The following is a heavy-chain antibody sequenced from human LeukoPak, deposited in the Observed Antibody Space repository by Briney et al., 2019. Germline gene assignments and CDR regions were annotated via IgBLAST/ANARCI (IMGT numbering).Heavy chain of an antibody. CDR2: ITGSGGNT. D-gene: IGHD5-18*01. CDR1: GFIFSSYS. J-gene: IGHJ4*02. CDR3: ARGGYSYGPSSY. Sequence: GGSLRLSCAASGFIFSSYSMSWVRQAPGKGLEWVSVITGSGGNTYYADSVKGRFTISRDNAKNSLYLQMNSLRAEDTAVYYCARGGYSYGPSSYWGQGTLVTVSS. V-gene: IGHV3-23*01.